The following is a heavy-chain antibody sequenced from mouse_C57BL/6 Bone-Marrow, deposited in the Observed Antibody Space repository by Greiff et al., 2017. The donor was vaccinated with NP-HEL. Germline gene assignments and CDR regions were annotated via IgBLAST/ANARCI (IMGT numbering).Heavy chain of an antibody. CDR1: GFTFNTYA. CDR2: IRSKSSNYAT. CDR3: VRTGTSGTWFAY. D-gene: IGHD4-1*01. V-gene: IGHV10-3*01. Sequence: GGGLVQPKGSLKLSCAASGFTFNTYAMHWVRQAPGKGLEWVARIRSKSSNYATYYADSVKDRFTISRDDSHSMLYLQMNNLKTEDTAMYYCVRTGTSGTWFAYWGQGTLVTVSA. J-gene: IGHJ3*01.